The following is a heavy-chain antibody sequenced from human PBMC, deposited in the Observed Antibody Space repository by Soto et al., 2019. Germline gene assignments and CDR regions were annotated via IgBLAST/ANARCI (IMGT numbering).Heavy chain of an antibody. D-gene: IGHD6-19*01. Sequence: LSLTCTVSGGSISSSSYYWGWIRQPPGKGLEWIGSIYYSGSTYYNPSLKSRVTISVDTSKNQFSLKLSSVTAADTAVYYCARQPKYSSGWYHFDYWGQGTLVTVSS. CDR2: IYYSGST. J-gene: IGHJ4*02. V-gene: IGHV4-39*01. CDR3: ARQPKYSSGWYHFDY. CDR1: GGSISSSSYY.